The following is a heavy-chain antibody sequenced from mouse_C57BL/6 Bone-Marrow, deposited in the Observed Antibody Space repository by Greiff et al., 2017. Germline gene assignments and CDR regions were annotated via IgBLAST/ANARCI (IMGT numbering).Heavy chain of an antibody. J-gene: IGHJ4*01. CDR3: ARSFRRAMDY. CDR1: GYTFPSYT. V-gene: IGHV1-4*01. Sequence: VQLQQSGAELARPGASVKMSCKASGYTFPSYTMHWVKQRPGQGLEWIGYINPSSGYTKYNQKFKDKATLTADKSSSTAYMQLSSLTSEDSAVYYCARSFRRAMDYWGQGTSVTVSS. CDR2: INPSSGYT.